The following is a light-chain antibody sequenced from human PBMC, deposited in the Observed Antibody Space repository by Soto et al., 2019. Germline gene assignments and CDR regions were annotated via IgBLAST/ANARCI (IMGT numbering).Light chain of an antibody. J-gene: IGKJ1*01. Sequence: DIQMTQSPSSLSASAGDRVTIACRASQGISNFLAWYQQIPGRAPKLLIYAASTLQFGVPSRFSGSGSDTDFTLIISSLQPEDVATYFCQQYNSAPQTFGQGTKVEIK. CDR2: AAS. CDR1: QGISNF. CDR3: QQYNSAPQT. V-gene: IGKV1-27*01.